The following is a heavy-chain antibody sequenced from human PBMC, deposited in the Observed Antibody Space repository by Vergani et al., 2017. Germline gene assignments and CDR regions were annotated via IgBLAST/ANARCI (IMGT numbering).Heavy chain of an antibody. D-gene: IGHD2-2*01. V-gene: IGHV1-69*01. CDR2: IIPIFGTA. CDR1: GGTFSSYA. J-gene: IGHJ3*02. CDR3: AGDRCIVVVAAAAHDAFDI. Sequence: QVQLVQSGAEVKKPGSSVKVSCKASGGTFSSYAISWVRQAPGQGLEWMGGIIPIFGTANYAQKFQGRVTITADESTSTAYMELSSLRSEDTAVYYCAGDRCIVVVAAAAHDAFDIWGQGSMVTVSS.